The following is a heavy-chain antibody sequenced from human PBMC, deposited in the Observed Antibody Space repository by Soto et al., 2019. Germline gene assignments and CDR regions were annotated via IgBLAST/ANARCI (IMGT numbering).Heavy chain of an antibody. CDR1: GASVSNGY. D-gene: IGHD3-22*01. CDR3: ARGYYDRTGFAVDP. J-gene: IGHJ5*02. V-gene: IGHV4-59*02. CDR2: MYFGGSF. Sequence: SETLSLTCNFSGASVSNGYWSWIRQPPGKGLEWIGFMYFGGSFNYNPSLTSRATISVETSKNQFSMKLTSVTASDTAVYYCARGYYDRTGFAVDPWGQGTLVTV.